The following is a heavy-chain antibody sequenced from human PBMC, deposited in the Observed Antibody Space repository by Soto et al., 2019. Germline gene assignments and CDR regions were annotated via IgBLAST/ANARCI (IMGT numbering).Heavy chain of an antibody. D-gene: IGHD2-2*01. CDR1: GFTFRSYW. CDR2: INGGGSST. J-gene: IGHJ3*02. CDR3: ARGLVVPAGDAFDI. Sequence: EVQLVESGGGLVQPGGSLRLSCAASGFTFRSYWMHWVRQAPGKGLVWVSRINGGGSSTSYAASVKGRFTISRDNAKNTLYLQMNSLRAEDTAVYSCARGLVVPAGDAFDIWGQGTMVTVSS. V-gene: IGHV3-74*01.